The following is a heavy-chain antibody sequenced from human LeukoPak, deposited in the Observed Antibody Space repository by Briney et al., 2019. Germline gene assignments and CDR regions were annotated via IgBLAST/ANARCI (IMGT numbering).Heavy chain of an antibody. D-gene: IGHD2-15*01. CDR2: IYPGDSDT. Sequence: GESLQISCQGSRYSFTSYWIGWVRQMPGEGLEWMGIIYPGDSDTRYSPSFQGQVTISADKSISTAYLQWNSLKASDTAMYYCARFVGACSGGSCYSDYWGQGTLVTVSS. V-gene: IGHV5-51*01. CDR1: RYSFTSYW. CDR3: ARFVGACSGGSCYSDY. J-gene: IGHJ4*02.